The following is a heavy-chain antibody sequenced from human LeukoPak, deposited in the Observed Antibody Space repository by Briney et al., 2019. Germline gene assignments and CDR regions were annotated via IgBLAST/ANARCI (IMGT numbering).Heavy chain of an antibody. Sequence: SGGSLRLSCAASGFIFSRYAMHWVRQAPGKGLEWVAVISYDGSNKNYADSVKGRFTVSRDNSKNTLYLQMNSLRAEDTAVYYCAKDGDCSSTSCYGDYYYGMDVWGKGTTVTVSS. D-gene: IGHD2-2*01. V-gene: IGHV3-30-3*01. CDR1: GFIFSRYA. J-gene: IGHJ6*04. CDR2: ISYDGSNK. CDR3: AKDGDCSSTSCYGDYYYGMDV.